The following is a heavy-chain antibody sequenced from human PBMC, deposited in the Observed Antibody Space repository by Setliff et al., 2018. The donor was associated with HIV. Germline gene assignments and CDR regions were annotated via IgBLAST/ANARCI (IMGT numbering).Heavy chain of an antibody. CDR1: GGTFSSYA. Sequence: SVKVSCKTSGGTFSSYAVSWVRQAPGQGLEWMGGIIPAFGTANYAQKFQGRVTITADESTSTAYMELSSLRSEDTAVYYCATAGEMATIGYSYYYMDVWGKGTTVTVSS. D-gene: IGHD3-10*01. J-gene: IGHJ6*03. CDR3: ATAGEMATIGYSYYYMDV. V-gene: IGHV1-69*13. CDR2: IIPAFGTA.